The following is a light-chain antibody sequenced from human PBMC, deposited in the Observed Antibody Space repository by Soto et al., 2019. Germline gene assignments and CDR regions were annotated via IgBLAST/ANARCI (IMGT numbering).Light chain of an antibody. CDR2: TAS. J-gene: IGKJ4*01. CDR3: QQSYSTTLT. V-gene: IGKV1-39*01. CDR1: QSIRSD. Sequence: DIQMTKSPSSLSSSLGDRVTITCRASQSIRSDLNWYQQKPGKAPKFLIYTASSLQSGVPSRFSGSGSGTDLTLTITRLKTEDVPTYYCQQSYSTTLTFRGGTKVDI.